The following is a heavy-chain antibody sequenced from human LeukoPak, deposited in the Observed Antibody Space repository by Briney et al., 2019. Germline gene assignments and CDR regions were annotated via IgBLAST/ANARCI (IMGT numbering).Heavy chain of an antibody. CDR1: GFTFSLYS. CDR3: ARHPRGRYSYGDY. J-gene: IGHJ4*02. D-gene: IGHD5-18*01. CDR2: ISSGGSTT. Sequence: GGSLRLSCAASGFTFSLYSMNWVRQAPGKGLEWVSFISSGGSTTYYADSVKGRFTISRDNAKNSLYLQMNSLRAEDTAVYYCARHPRGRYSYGDYWGQGTLVTVSS. V-gene: IGHV3-48*04.